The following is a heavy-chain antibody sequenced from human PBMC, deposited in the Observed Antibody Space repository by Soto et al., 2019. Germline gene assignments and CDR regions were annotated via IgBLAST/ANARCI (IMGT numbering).Heavy chain of an antibody. J-gene: IGHJ5*02. CDR1: NDSIRRYY. V-gene: IGHV4-59*05. CDR2: IYYSGST. D-gene: IGHD1-26*01. CDR3: ATQEVGGSYVYTFDP. Sequence: SETLSLTCTVSNDSIRRYYWGWIRQPPGKGLEWIGSIYYSGSTYYNPSLKSRVTISVDTSKNQFSLKLSSVTAADTAVYYCATQEVGGSYVYTFDPWGQGTLVTVSS.